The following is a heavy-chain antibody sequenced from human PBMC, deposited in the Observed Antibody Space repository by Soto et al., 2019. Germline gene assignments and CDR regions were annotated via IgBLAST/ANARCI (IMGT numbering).Heavy chain of an antibody. CDR1: GVAFRSYN. J-gene: IGHJ4*02. CDR2: ISSGSSNI. D-gene: IGHD2-15*01. V-gene: IGHV3-21*01. Sequence: GGSLRLSCAASGVAFRSYNMNWVRQAPGKGLEWVASISSGSSNIYYADSVKGRFTISRDNAKNSLFLQMDSLRAEDSAVYYCASATVVAATFDFWGQGTLVTSPQ. CDR3: ASATVVAATFDF.